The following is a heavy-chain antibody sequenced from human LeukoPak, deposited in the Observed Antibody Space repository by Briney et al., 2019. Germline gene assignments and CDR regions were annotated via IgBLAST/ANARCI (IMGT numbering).Heavy chain of an antibody. CDR2: IYPGDFDT. Sequence: GKSLKISCKGSGYSFTSYWIAWVRQMPGKGLEWMGIIYPGDFDTRYSPSFQGQVTISADKSISTAYLQWSSLKASDTAVYYCARRAVTTGYFDYWSQGSLVTVSS. CDR1: GYSFTSYW. V-gene: IGHV5-51*01. D-gene: IGHD4-17*01. J-gene: IGHJ4*02. CDR3: ARRAVTTGYFDY.